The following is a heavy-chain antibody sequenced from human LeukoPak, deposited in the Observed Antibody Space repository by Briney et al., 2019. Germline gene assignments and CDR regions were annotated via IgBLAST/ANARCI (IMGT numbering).Heavy chain of an antibody. V-gene: IGHV3-48*03. CDR3: ARVGAFSSSWLLY. D-gene: IGHD6-13*01. Sequence: GGSLRLSCSASGFTFSNYEMNWVRQAPGKGLEWVSSISSRAGTIYYADSVKGRFTISRDNAKNSLYLQMNSLRVEDTALYYCARVGAFSSSWLLYWGQGTLVTVSS. CDR1: GFTFSNYE. J-gene: IGHJ4*02. CDR2: ISSRAGTI.